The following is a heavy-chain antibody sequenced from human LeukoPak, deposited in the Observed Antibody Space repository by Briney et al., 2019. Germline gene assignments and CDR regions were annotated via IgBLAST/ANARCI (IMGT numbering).Heavy chain of an antibody. J-gene: IGHJ4*02. V-gene: IGHV3-74*01. D-gene: IGHD6-13*01. CDR2: INGDGRNI. Sequence: GGSLRLSRAASGFTFSSYWMHWVRQDPRKGLVWVSRINGDGRNINYADSVRGRFTISRDNAKNSLYLQMNSLRAEDTAVYYCARDPLPGIAAAGEDYWGQGTLVTVSS. CDR1: GFTFSSYW. CDR3: ARDPLPGIAAAGEDY.